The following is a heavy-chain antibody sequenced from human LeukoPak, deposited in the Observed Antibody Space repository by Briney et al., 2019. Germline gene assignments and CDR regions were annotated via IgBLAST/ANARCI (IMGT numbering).Heavy chain of an antibody. J-gene: IGHJ4*02. Sequence: PGGSLRLSCAASGFTFSSYAMSWVRQAPGKGLEWVSAISGGSGSTYYADSVKGRFTISRDNSKNTLYLQINSLRAEDTAVYYCAKDFYYDGSGSFDHWGQGTLVTVSS. CDR1: GFTFSSYA. V-gene: IGHV3-23*01. CDR2: ISGGSGST. D-gene: IGHD3-22*01. CDR3: AKDFYYDGSGSFDH.